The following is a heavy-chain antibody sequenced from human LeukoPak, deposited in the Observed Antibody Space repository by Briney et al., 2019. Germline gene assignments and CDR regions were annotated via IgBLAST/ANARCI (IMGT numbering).Heavy chain of an antibody. CDR2: IYSGGNT. D-gene: IGHD3-22*01. CDR3: TRTNYDSSDIPPRSFDY. Sequence: HPGGSLRLSCAASGFTVSSNYMSWVRQAPGKGLQWVSVIYSGGNTYYADSVKGRFTISRDNSKNTLSLQMNSLKTEDTAVYYCTRTNYDSSDIPPRSFDYWGQGTLVTVSS. V-gene: IGHV3-53*01. CDR1: GFTVSSNY. J-gene: IGHJ4*02.